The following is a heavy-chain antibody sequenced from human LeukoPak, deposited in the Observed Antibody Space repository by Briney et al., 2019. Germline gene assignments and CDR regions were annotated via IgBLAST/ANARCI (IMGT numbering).Heavy chain of an antibody. CDR1: GFTFGSFT. D-gene: IGHD3-10*01. J-gene: IGHJ6*02. Sequence: GGSLRLSCAASGFTFGSFTMSWVRQAPGRSLEWVSAIRGTDTNTYYADSVRGRFTISRDNSNNSLFLQMNSLRAEDTAVYYCAKAGFYYGSGNMSPLGIGYFTMDVWGQGTTVTVSS. V-gene: IGHV3-23*01. CDR2: IRGTDTNT. CDR3: AKAGFYYGSGNMSPLGIGYFTMDV.